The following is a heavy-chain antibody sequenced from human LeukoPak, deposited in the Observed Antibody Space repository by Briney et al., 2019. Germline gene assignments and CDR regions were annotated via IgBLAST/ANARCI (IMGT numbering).Heavy chain of an antibody. V-gene: IGHV1-46*01. CDR1: GYTFTSYY. D-gene: IGHD5-18*01. Sequence: ASVKVSCKASGYTFTSYYMHWVRQAPGQGLEWMGIINPSGGSTSYAQKFQGRVTMTRDTSTSTVYMELSSLRSEDTAVYYCARDNHPSYEDPWFDPWGQGTLVTVSS. CDR3: ARDNHPSYEDPWFDP. J-gene: IGHJ5*02. CDR2: INPSGGST.